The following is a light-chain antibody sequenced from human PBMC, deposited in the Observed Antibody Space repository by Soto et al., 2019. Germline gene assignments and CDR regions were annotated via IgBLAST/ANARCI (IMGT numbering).Light chain of an antibody. J-gene: IGLJ3*02. Sequence: QTVVTHSSSASASLGSSVKLTCTLSSRHSSYIIAWHQQQPGKAPRYLMKLEDSGNYNMGSGVPDRFSGSSSGADRYLTISNLQSEDEADYYCETWDSNTRVFGGGTKLTVL. CDR2: LEDSGNY. V-gene: IGLV4-60*03. CDR1: SRHSSYI. CDR3: ETWDSNTRV.